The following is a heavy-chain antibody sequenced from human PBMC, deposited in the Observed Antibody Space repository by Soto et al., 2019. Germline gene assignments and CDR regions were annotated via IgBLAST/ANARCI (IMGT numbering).Heavy chain of an antibody. CDR1: GGSISSGGYY. Sequence: QVQLQESGPGLVKPSQTLSLTCTVSGGSISSGGYYWSWIRQHPGKGLVWIGYIYYRGSTYYNPSLKSLVTITVDTSTNQLALKLSSLTAGDTAGYYCARVRGGGPFDDWGQGTLVTVSS. CDR3: ARVRGGGPFDD. D-gene: IGHD3-16*01. V-gene: IGHV4-31*01. J-gene: IGHJ4*02. CDR2: IYYRGST.